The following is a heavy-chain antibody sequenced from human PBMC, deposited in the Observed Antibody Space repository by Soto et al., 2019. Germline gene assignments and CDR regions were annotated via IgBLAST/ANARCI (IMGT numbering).Heavy chain of an antibody. Sequence: EVQLVESGGGLVKPGGSLRLSCAASRFIFSSYNMNWVRQAPGKGLEWLSSISSSSRYIYYADSLKGRFTISGDNAKNLLYLQVNSLRAEDTAVYYCARSDYYYGMDVWGQGTTVTVSS. CDR1: RFIFSSYN. V-gene: IGHV3-21*01. CDR3: ARSDYYYGMDV. CDR2: ISSSSRYI. J-gene: IGHJ6*02.